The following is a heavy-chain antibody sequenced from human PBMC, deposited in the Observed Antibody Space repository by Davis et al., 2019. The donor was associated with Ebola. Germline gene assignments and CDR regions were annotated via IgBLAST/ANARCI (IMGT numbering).Heavy chain of an antibody. CDR3: AKDTLRSSYYYYGMDV. Sequence: GGSLRLSCAASGFTFSSNWMSWVRQAPGKGLEWVAVISYDGSNKYYADSVKGRFTISRDNSKNTLYLQMNSLRAEDTAVYYCAKDTLRSSYYYYGMDVWGKGTTVTVSS. V-gene: IGHV3-30*18. CDR2: ISYDGSNK. D-gene: IGHD4-17*01. CDR1: GFTFSSNW. J-gene: IGHJ6*04.